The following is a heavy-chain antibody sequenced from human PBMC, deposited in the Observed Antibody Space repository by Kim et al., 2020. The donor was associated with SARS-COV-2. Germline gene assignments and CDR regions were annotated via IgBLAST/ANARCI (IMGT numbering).Heavy chain of an antibody. V-gene: IGHV3-23*01. D-gene: IGHD3-3*01. J-gene: IGHJ4*02. CDR1: GFTFSSYA. CDR3: AKGEEGAYYDFWSGYYILDY. CDR2: ISGSGGST. Sequence: GGSLRLSCAASGFTFSSYAMSWVRQAPGKGLEWVSAISGSGGSTYYADSVKGRFTISRDNSKNTLYLQMNSLRAEDTAVYYCAKGEEGAYYDFWSGYYILDYWGQGTLVTVSS.